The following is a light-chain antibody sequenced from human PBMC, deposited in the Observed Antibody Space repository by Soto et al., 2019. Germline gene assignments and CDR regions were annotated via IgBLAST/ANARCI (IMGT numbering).Light chain of an antibody. CDR1: SSDVGGYKY. V-gene: IGLV2-14*01. CDR2: DVS. Sequence: QSVLTQPASVYGSPGQSITISCTGTSSDVGGYKYVSWYQQHPGKAHKLMIYDVSTRPSGVSNRFSGYKSGNTASLTISGLQAEDEADYYCSSYTSSSSYVFGTGTKLTVL. CDR3: SSYTSSSSYV. J-gene: IGLJ1*01.